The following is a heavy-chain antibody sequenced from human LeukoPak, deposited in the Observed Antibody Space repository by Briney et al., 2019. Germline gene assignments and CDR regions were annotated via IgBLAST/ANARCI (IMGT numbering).Heavy chain of an antibody. CDR2: LHHTGRN. V-gene: IGHV4-39*01. J-gene: IGHJ3*02. CDR3: VAEMTASAAFDI. D-gene: IGHD2-21*02. Sequence: PSETLSLTCTVSGYSLTSSSHYWVWIPQPPGKRLQWVASLHHTGRNYSNAALKSRVSISMDTAKSQFSLKVNSVTAADSGVYYCVAEMTASAAFDIWGQGTMVAVSS. CDR1: GYSLTSSSHY.